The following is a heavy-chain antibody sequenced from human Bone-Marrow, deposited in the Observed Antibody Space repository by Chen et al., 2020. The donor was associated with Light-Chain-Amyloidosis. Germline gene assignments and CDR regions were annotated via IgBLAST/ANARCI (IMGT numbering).Heavy chain of an antibody. J-gene: IGHJ4*02. D-gene: IGHD2-21*01. V-gene: IGHV5-51*01. CDR3: ARRRDGYNFDY. CDR1: GYTFPNYW. Sequence: SGPEVKKPGESLKISCKGSGYTFPNYWIGWVRQMPGKGLEWMGVIYPDDSDARYSXXXXXXXXXXXXXXXXXXXXXXXXXXXXDTAMYYCARRRDGYNFDYWGQGTLVT. CDR2: IYPDDSDA.